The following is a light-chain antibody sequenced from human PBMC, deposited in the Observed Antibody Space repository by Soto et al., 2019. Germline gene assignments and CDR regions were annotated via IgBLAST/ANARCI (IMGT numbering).Light chain of an antibody. V-gene: IGKV3-11*01. CDR3: QQRSNSPST. CDR1: QSVSGY. CDR2: DAS. J-gene: IGKJ4*01. Sequence: EIVLTQSPSTLFLSPGERATLSCRASQSVSGYLAWYQQKPGQAPRLLMYDASNRATGIPARFSGSGSGTDFTLTISSLEPEDFAVYYCQQRSNSPSTFGGGTKVEIK.